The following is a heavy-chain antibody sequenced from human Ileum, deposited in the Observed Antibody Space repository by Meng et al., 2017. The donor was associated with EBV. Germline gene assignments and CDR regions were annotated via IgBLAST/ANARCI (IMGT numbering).Heavy chain of an antibody. CDR3: ARDPAYPRGLFDS. CDR1: GDSISNSDHY. CDR2: IYRSGSS. Sequence: QLQLQESGPGRLKPSETLSPTCIVSGDSISNSDHYWNWIRRSPGKCLEWIASIYRSGSSYFDPSLKSRVSLSLDTSKNQFSLKLSSVTAADTALYYCARDPAYPRGLFDSWGQGILVTVSS. D-gene: IGHD3-10*01. J-gene: IGHJ4*02. V-gene: IGHV4-39*07.